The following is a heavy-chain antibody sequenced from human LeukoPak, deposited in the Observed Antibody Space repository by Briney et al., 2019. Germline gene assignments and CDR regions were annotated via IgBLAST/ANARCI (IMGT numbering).Heavy chain of an antibody. Sequence: GGSLKISCKASGYPFTTYWIGWVGQMPGKDLERMGIIYPGDSDTRHSPSFQGQVTMSADKSISTAYLQWSSLKASDTAMYYCARRAYSDAYDYWGQGTLVTVSS. V-gene: IGHV5-51*01. CDR2: IYPGDSDT. CDR1: GYPFTTYW. J-gene: IGHJ4*02. CDR3: ARRAYSDAYDY. D-gene: IGHD3-16*01.